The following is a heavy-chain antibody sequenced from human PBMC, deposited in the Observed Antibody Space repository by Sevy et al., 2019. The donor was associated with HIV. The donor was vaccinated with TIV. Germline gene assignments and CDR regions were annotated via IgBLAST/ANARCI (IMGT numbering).Heavy chain of an antibody. J-gene: IGHJ6*02. D-gene: IGHD3-3*01. CDR3: TRLERKGSTYYDFWSGSPSRGGYYYYGMDV. CDR1: GFTFSGSA. V-gene: IGHV3-73*01. CDR2: IRSKANSYAT. Sequence: GGSLRLSCAASGFTFSGSAMHWVRQASGKGLEWVGRIRSKANSYATAYAASVKGRFTISRDDSKNTANLQMNSLKTDETAGYYCTRLERKGSTYYDFWSGSPSRGGYYYYGMDVWGQGTTVTVSS.